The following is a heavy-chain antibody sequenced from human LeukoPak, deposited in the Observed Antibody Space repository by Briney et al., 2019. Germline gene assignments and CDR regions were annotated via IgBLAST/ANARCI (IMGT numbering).Heavy chain of an antibody. CDR3: AREWGTAMGPFDY. V-gene: IGHV4-61*08. CDR2: IYYSGST. CDR1: GGSISSGDYY. D-gene: IGHD5-18*01. J-gene: IGHJ4*02. Sequence: SETLSLTCTVSGGSISSGDYYWSWIRQPPGKGLEWIGYIYYSGSTNYNPSLKSRVTISVDTSKNQFSLKLSSVTAADTAVYYCAREWGTAMGPFDYWGQGTLVTVSS.